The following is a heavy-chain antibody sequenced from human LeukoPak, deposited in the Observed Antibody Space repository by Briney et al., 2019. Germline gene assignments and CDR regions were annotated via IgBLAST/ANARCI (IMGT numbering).Heavy chain of an antibody. CDR3: ARHGLSIGP. CDR1: GGSISSSSYY. D-gene: IGHD3-16*02. Sequence: SETLSLTCTVSGGSISSSSYYWGWIRQPPGKGLERIGSIYYSGSTYYNPSLKSRVAISVDTSKNQFSLKLSSVTAADTAVYYCARHGLSIGPWGQGTLVTVSS. CDR2: IYYSGST. J-gene: IGHJ5*02. V-gene: IGHV4-39*01.